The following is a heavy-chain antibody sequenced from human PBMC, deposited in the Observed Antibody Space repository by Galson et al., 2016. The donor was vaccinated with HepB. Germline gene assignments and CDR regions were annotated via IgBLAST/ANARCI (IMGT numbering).Heavy chain of an antibody. CDR1: GFTFKYHA. CDR3: ARVPGPWVGVPAAKVYFDF. D-gene: IGHD2-2*01. V-gene: IGHV3-23*01. CDR2: ISDGGTA. J-gene: IGHJ4*02. Sequence: SLRLSCAASGFTFKYHAMSWVRQAPGSGLEWVAVISDGGTAHYADSVKGRFTISRDNSKNPVYLQMDSLRAEDRAEYYCARVPGPWVGVPAAKVYFDFWGQGTLVIVSS.